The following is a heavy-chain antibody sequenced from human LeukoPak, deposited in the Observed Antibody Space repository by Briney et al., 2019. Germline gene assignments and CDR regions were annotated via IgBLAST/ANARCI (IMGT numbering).Heavy chain of an antibody. CDR1: GGSFSGYY. D-gene: IGHD3-22*01. V-gene: IGHV4-34*01. CDR3: ARGQHYYDSNGYYPPLGY. J-gene: IGHJ4*02. Sequence: SETLSLTCAVYGGSFSGYYWSWIRQPPGKGLEWIGEINHSGSTNYNPSLKSRVTISVDTSKNQFSLKLSSVTAADTAVYYCARGQHYYDSNGYYPPLGYWGQGTLVTVSS. CDR2: INHSGST.